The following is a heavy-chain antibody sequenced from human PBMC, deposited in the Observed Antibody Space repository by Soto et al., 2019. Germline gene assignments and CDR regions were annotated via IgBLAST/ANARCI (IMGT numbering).Heavy chain of an antibody. CDR3: ARSDILTGYYRFDY. V-gene: IGHV3-23*01. J-gene: IGHJ4*02. Sequence: EVQLLESGGGLVQPGGSLRLSCAASGFTFSSYAMSWVRQAPGKGLEWVSAISGSGGSTYYADSVKGRFTISRDNSKNTLYLQMNGLRAADTAVYYCARSDILTGYYRFDYWGQETLVTVSS. D-gene: IGHD3-9*01. CDR1: GFTFSSYA. CDR2: ISGSGGST.